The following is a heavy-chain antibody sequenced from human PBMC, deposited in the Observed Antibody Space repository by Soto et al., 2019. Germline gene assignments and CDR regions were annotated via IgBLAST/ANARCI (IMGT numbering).Heavy chain of an antibody. V-gene: IGHV1-69*13. D-gene: IGHD5-12*01. Sequence: SVKISCKASGGTFSSYAISWVRQAPGQGLEWMGGIIPIFGTANYAQKFQGRVTITADESTSTAYMELSSLRSEDTAVYYCATDPGKKWIRNSRYYYGMDAWDQRTTVAVSS. J-gene: IGHJ6*02. CDR1: GGTFSSYA. CDR2: IIPIFGTA. CDR3: ATDPGKKWIRNSRYYYGMDA.